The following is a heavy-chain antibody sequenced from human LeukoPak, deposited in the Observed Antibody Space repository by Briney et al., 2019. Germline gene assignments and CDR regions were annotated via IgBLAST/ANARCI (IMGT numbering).Heavy chain of an antibody. CDR3: VKFYSSGYYYGHDY. V-gene: IGHV3-64D*06. J-gene: IGHJ4*02. CDR2: INNNGGST. Sequence: GASLRLSCSASGFTFSNYAMHWVRQAPGKGLEYVSAINNNGGSTYYADSVKGRFTISRDNSKNTLYLQMSGLRAEDTAVYYCVKFYSSGYYYGHDYWGQGTLVTVSS. D-gene: IGHD3-22*01. CDR1: GFTFSNYA.